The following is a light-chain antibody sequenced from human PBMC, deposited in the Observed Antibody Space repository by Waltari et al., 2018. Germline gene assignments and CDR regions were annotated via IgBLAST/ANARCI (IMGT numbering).Light chain of an antibody. CDR1: NSDVGSYNF. V-gene: IGLV2-23*02. CDR2: EVS. Sequence: QSALTQPASVSGSPGQSITISCTGTNSDVGSYNFVSWYQQHPGKAPKLRIYEVSNRPSGVYNRFSGSKSGNTASLTISGLQAEDEADYHCCSYAGSSTWVLGGGTKLTVL. CDR3: CSYAGSSTWV. J-gene: IGLJ3*02.